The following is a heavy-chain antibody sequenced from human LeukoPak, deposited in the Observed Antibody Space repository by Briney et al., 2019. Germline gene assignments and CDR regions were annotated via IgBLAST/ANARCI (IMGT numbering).Heavy chain of an antibody. CDR3: ARGPRNDP. V-gene: IGHV1-8*01. J-gene: IGHJ5*02. CDR2: VHPNSGNT. Sequence: GASVKVSCKTSGYPFTTYEINWVRQAAGQGLERMGWVHPNSGNTAYAQKFQGRVTMTRDTSISTAYMELSSLRSDDTAVYFCARGPRNDPWGQGTLVTVSS. CDR1: GYPFTTYE. D-gene: IGHD1-14*01.